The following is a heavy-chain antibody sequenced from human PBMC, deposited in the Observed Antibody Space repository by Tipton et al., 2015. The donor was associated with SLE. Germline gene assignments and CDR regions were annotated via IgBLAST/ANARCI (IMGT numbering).Heavy chain of an antibody. CDR3: ARHAEIPVMRYGLEV. D-gene: IGHD2-21*01. Sequence: TLSLTCTVSGGSIISYYWSWIRQPPGKWLEWSGYIHYSGFTYYYPSLKSRVTMSVDTSKNQFSLKLNSATAADTAVYYCARHAEIPVMRYGLEVWSHGPTLTVSS. CDR2: IHYSGFT. CDR1: GGSIISYY. J-gene: IGHJ6*02. V-gene: IGHV4-59*08.